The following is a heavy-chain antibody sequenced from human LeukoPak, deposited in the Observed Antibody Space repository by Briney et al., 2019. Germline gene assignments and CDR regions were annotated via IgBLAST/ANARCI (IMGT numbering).Heavy chain of an antibody. Sequence: GASVKVSCKASGGTFSSYGISRVRQAPGQGLEWMGGIIPIFATANYAQKFQGRVTITADESTSTAYMELSSPRSEDTAVYYCARGPITTRSHFDYWGQGTLVTVSS. J-gene: IGHJ4*02. D-gene: IGHD3-22*01. CDR3: ARGPITTRSHFDY. CDR2: IIPIFATA. CDR1: GGTFSSYG. V-gene: IGHV1-69*13.